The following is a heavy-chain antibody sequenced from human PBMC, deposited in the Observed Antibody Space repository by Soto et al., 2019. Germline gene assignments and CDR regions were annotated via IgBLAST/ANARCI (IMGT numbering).Heavy chain of an antibody. CDR1: GFTFDDYA. V-gene: IGHV3-9*01. J-gene: IGHJ4*02. CDR3: AKDIVATGTTFDY. Sequence: DVQLVESGGGLVQPGRSLRLSCAASGFTFDDYAMHWVRQAPGKGLEWVSGISWNSGSIGYADSVKGRFTISRDNAKNSLYLQMNSLRAEDTALYYCAKDIVATGTTFDYWGQGTLVTVSS. CDR2: ISWNSGSI. D-gene: IGHD1-1*01.